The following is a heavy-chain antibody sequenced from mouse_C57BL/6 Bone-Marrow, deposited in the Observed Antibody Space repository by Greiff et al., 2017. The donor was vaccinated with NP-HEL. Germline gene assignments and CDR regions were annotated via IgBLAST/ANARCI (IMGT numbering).Heavy chain of an antibody. Sequence: VQLQQSGAELARPGASVKMSCKASGYTFTSYTMHWVKQRPGQGLEWIGYINPSSGYTKYNQKFKDKATLTADKSSSTAYMQLSSLTSEDSAVDYCARFYYSKGGAMDYWGQGTSVTVSS. CDR1: GYTFTSYT. V-gene: IGHV1-4*01. CDR3: ARFYYSKGGAMDY. CDR2: INPSSGYT. J-gene: IGHJ4*01. D-gene: IGHD2-5*01.